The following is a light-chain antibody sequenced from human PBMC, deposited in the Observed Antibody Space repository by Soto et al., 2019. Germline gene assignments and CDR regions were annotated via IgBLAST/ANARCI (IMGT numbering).Light chain of an antibody. V-gene: IGKV3-20*01. CDR3: QQFGSSPWT. J-gene: IGKJ1*01. Sequence: EIVLTQSPGTLSLSPGERATLSCRASQSLSSTYLVWYQQKPGLAPRLLIYGASSRATGIPDRFSGSWSGTDFTLTISKLEPEDFAVYYCQQFGSSPWTFGQGTRVEIK. CDR1: QSLSSTY. CDR2: GAS.